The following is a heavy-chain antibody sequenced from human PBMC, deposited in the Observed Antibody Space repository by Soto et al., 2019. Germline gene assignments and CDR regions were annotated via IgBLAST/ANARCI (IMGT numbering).Heavy chain of an antibody. CDR2: IKQDGSEK. CDR3: ARIRYYDSGSSINWFDP. J-gene: IGHJ5*02. Sequence: PGGSLRLSCAASGFTFSSYWMSWVRQAPGKGLEWVANIKQDGSEKYYVDSVKGRFTISRDNAKNSLYLQMNSLRAEDTAVYYCARIRYYDSGSSINWFDPWGQGTLVTVSS. CDR1: GFTFSSYW. D-gene: IGHD3-10*01. V-gene: IGHV3-7*01.